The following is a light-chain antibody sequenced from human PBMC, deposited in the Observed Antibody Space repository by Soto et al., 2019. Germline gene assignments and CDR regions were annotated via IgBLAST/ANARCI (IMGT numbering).Light chain of an antibody. Sequence: DIQMTQSPSTLSSSVGDRVTITCRASHSISVWLAWYQQKPGKAPKLLIYQASTLESGVPSRFSGRGSGTDFTLTISILQPDDFATYYCQQYYTYPYTFGQGTKLEIK. CDR3: QQYYTYPYT. CDR1: HSISVW. J-gene: IGKJ2*01. CDR2: QAS. V-gene: IGKV1-5*03.